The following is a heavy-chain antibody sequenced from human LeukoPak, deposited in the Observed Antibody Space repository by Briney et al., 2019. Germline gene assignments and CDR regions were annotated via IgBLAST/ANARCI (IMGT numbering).Heavy chain of an antibody. Sequence: GGSLRLSCAASGFTFSDYYMSWLRQATGKGLEWVSYISSSSSYTNYADSVKGRFTISRDNAKNSLYLQMNSLRAEDTAVYYCARGDLWFGELLDYWGQGTLVTVSS. V-gene: IGHV3-11*06. CDR3: ARGDLWFGELLDY. D-gene: IGHD3-10*01. CDR2: ISSSSSYT. CDR1: GFTFSDYY. J-gene: IGHJ4*02.